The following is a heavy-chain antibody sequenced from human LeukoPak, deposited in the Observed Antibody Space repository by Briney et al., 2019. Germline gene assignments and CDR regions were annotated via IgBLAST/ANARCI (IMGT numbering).Heavy chain of an antibody. CDR2: IYPGYSDP. J-gene: IGHJ6*02. D-gene: IGHD1-7*01. CDR3: ARGAAGTTPDYYDFGLDV. V-gene: IGHV5-51*01. Sequence: GESLKISCKGSGYRFTDYWIGWVRQMPGKGLGWMGIIYPGYSDPRYSPSFQGQVTISADKSINTAHLQWSSLKASDTAMYYCARGAAGTTPDYYDFGLDVWGQGTTVRVSS. CDR1: GYRFTDYW.